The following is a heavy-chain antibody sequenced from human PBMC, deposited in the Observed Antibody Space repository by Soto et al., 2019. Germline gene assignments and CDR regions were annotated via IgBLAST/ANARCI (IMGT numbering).Heavy chain of an antibody. J-gene: IGHJ6*02. V-gene: IGHV4-34*01. D-gene: IGHD6-6*01. Sequence: QVQLQQWGAGLLKPSETLSLTCAVYGGSFSGYYWSWIRQPPGKGLEWIGEINHSGSTNYNPSLKSRVTMSVDTSKNQFSLKLSSVTAADTAVYYCARRPWAARRSYYYYGMDVWGQGTTVTVSS. CDR1: GGSFSGYY. CDR3: ARRPWAARRSYYYYGMDV. CDR2: INHSGST.